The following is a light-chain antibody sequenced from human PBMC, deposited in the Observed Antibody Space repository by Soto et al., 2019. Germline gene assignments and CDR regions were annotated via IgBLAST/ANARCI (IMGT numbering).Light chain of an antibody. CDR3: QQYGGSPRALS. Sequence: EIVLTQSPDTLSLSPGERATLSCRASQTVGTDFLVWYQQKIGQPPRLLIYATSRRATGIPDRFSGRGSGTDFTLTISRLEPEDFAVYYCQQYGGSPRALSFGGGTRVESK. J-gene: IGKJ4*01. CDR2: ATS. CDR1: QTVGTDF. V-gene: IGKV3-20*01.